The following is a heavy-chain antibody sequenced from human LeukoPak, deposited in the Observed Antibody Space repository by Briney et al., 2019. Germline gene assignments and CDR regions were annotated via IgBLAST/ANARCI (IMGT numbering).Heavy chain of an antibody. CDR2: IKSKSDGGTI. Sequence: GGSLRLSCAASGFTFSSTWMNWVRQAPGKGLEWVGRIKSKSDGGTIDYAAPVKGRFTISRDDSKNTLYLQMHSLTTEDTAVYYCATTRTYWGQGTLVTVSS. V-gene: IGHV3-15*07. CDR1: GFTFSSTW. J-gene: IGHJ4*02. CDR3: ATTRTY.